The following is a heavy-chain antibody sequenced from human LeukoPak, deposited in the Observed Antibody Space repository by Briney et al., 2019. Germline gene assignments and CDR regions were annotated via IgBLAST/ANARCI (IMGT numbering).Heavy chain of an antibody. CDR3: AAAKQWLVPDY. V-gene: IGHV3-53*01. CDR2: IYSGGST. D-gene: IGHD6-19*01. Sequence: GGPLRLSCAASGFTVSSNYMTWVRQAPGKGLEWVSVIYSGGSTYCADSVKGRFTISRDNSKNTLYLQMNSLRAEDTAVYYCAAAKQWLVPDYWGQGTLVTVSS. CDR1: GFTVSSNY. J-gene: IGHJ4*02.